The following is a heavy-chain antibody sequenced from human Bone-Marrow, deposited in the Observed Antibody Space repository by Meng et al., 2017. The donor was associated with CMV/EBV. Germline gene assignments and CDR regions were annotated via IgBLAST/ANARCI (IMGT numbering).Heavy chain of an antibody. J-gene: IGHJ4*02. V-gene: IGHV3-48*04. D-gene: IGHD6-13*01. CDR1: GFTFSSYW. CDR2: INNETSLI. Sequence: GGSLRLSCAASGFTFSSYWMNWVRQAPGKGLEWISYINNETSLILYADSVKGRFTIFRDNTKNSLYLQMNSLRAEDTALYYCARGLDGSSWYLFDYWGQGALVTVSS. CDR3: ARGLDGSSWYLFDY.